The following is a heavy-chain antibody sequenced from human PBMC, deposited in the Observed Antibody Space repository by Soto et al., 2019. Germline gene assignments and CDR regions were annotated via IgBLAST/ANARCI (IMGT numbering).Heavy chain of an antibody. CDR1: GFTFGSYG. J-gene: IGHJ5*02. V-gene: IGHV3-7*01. CDR2: INMDASEK. CDR3: ARDSGYSSGASVNPYPDR. Sequence: EVQLVESGGGLVQPGGSLRLSCAASGFTFGSYGMSWVRQAPGKGMEWLATINMDASEKKYVDSVKGRFTMSRDIANNSLALQMDSLRAEDTAVYYCARDSGYSSGASVNPYPDRWGHGTLVTVTS. D-gene: IGHD5-12*01.